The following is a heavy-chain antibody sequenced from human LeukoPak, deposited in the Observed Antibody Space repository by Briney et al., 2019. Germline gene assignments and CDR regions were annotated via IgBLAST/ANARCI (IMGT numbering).Heavy chain of an antibody. CDR3: ARRRDIDYVDYDDAFDI. J-gene: IGHJ3*02. V-gene: IGHV5-51*01. D-gene: IGHD4-17*01. Sequence: GESLKISLKGSGYSFPRYWIGWVRQMPGTGLEWMGIIYPCDSDTRYSPSFQGQVTTSADKSISTAYLQWSSLKASDTAMYYCARRRDIDYVDYDDAFDIWGQGTMVTVSS. CDR1: GYSFPRYW. CDR2: IYPCDSDT.